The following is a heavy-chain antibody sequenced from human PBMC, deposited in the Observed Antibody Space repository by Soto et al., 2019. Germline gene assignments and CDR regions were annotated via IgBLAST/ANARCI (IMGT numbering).Heavy chain of an antibody. Sequence: EVQLVESGGGLVQPGGSLRLSCAASGFTFSSYEMNWVRQAPGKGLEWVSYISSSGSTIYYADSVKGRFTISRDNAKNSLYLQMNSLRAEDTAVYYCARDGQWELLQYRGQGTLVTVSS. CDR2: ISSSGSTI. J-gene: IGHJ4*02. CDR3: ARDGQWELLQY. V-gene: IGHV3-48*03. CDR1: GFTFSSYE. D-gene: IGHD1-26*01.